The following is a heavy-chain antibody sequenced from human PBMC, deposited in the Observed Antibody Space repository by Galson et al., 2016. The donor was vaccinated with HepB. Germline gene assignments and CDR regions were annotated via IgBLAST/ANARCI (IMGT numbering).Heavy chain of an antibody. Sequence: SVKVSCKASGYTFTSYNINWVRQATGQGLEWMGWVNPDSGKTGYAQKFQGRITMTRNTSISAAYMELSSLRSEDTAVYYCARGLRWSGYKFDPWGQGTLVTVSS. CDR1: GYTFTSYN. J-gene: IGHJ5*02. V-gene: IGHV1-8*01. D-gene: IGHD3-10*01. CDR2: VNPDSGKT. CDR3: ARGLRWSGYKFDP.